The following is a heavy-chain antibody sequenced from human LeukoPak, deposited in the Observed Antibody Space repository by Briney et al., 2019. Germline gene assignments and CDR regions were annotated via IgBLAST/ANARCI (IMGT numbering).Heavy chain of an antibody. Sequence: SETLSLTCTVSGGSISSYYWSWIRQPPGKGLEWIGYIYYSGSTNYNPSLKSRVTISVDTSKNQFSLKLSSVTAADTAVYYCASYVVVTAYLDYWGQGTLVTVSS. J-gene: IGHJ4*02. V-gene: IGHV4-59*12. D-gene: IGHD2-21*02. CDR2: IYYSGST. CDR1: GGSISSYY. CDR3: ASYVVVTAYLDY.